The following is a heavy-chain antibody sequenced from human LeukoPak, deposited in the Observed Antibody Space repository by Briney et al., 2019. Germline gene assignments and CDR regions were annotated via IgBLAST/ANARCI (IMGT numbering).Heavy chain of an antibody. J-gene: IGHJ4*02. CDR1: GGSISSYY. Sequence: SETLSLTCTVSGGSISSYYWSWIRQPPGKGLEWIGYIYYSGSTNYNPSPKSRVTISVDTSKNQFSLKLSSVTAADTAVYYCAGSEGASEGVDLFDYWGQGTLVTVSS. CDR2: IYYSGST. D-gene: IGHD1-26*01. V-gene: IGHV4-59*08. CDR3: AGSEGASEGVDLFDY.